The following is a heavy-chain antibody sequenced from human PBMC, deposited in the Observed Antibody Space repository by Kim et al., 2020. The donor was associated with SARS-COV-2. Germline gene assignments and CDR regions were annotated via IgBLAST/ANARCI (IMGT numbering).Heavy chain of an antibody. D-gene: IGHD3-16*01. V-gene: IGHV4-34*01. J-gene: IGHJ6*02. Sequence: SETLSLTCAVYGGSFSGYYWSWIRQPPGKGLEWIGEINHSGSTSYNPSLKSRVTISVDTSKNQFSLKLSSVTAADTAVYYCAGGLSGDYFYGVDVWGQGTTVTVSS. CDR2: INHSGST. CDR1: GGSFSGYY. CDR3: AGGLSGDYFYGVDV.